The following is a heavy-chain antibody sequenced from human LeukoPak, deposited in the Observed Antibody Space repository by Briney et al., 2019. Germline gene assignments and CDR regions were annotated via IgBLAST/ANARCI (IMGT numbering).Heavy chain of an antibody. V-gene: IGHV3-48*01. J-gene: IGHJ4*02. Sequence: PGGSLRLSCAASRFTFSTSTMNWVRQAPGKGLEWVSSISSDNSTIYYSDPVKGRFTISRDNAKNSLYLQMNSLRVEDTALYFCASHCSGADCYSDAFDYWGQGTLVTVSS. CDR3: ASHCSGADCYSDAFDY. D-gene: IGHD2-15*01. CDR1: RFTFSTST. CDR2: ISSDNSTI.